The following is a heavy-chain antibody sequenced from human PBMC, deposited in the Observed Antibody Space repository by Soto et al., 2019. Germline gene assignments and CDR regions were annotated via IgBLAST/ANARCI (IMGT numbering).Heavy chain of an antibody. CDR2: INHSGST. D-gene: IGHD3-9*01. V-gene: IGHV4-34*01. J-gene: IGHJ6*02. Sequence: SETLSLTCAVYGGSFSCYCWSWIGQPPGKGLEWIGEINHSGSTNYNPSLKSRVTISVDTSKNQFSLKLSSVTAADTAVYYCARSGPLLRYFDWLLSPRGTMDVWGQGTTVTVSS. CDR3: ARSGPLLRYFDWLLSPRGTMDV. CDR1: GGSFSCYC.